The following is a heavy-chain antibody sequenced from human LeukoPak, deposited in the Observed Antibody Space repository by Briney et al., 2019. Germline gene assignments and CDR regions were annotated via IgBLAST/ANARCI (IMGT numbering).Heavy chain of an antibody. CDR3: SSTRLGYSGGWH. Sequence: SETLSLTCTVSGGSISSDSSWGWIRQPPGKGLEWIGNIYYGGTTYYNPSLKSRVTISVDTSKNQFSLKLSSVTASDTSIYYCSSTRLGYSGGWHWGQGTLVSDSS. D-gene: IGHD6-19*01. V-gene: IGHV4-39*01. J-gene: IGHJ4*02. CDR1: GGSISSDSS. CDR2: IYYGGTT.